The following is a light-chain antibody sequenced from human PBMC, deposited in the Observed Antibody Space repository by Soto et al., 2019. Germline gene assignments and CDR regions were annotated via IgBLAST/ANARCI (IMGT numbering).Light chain of an antibody. Sequence: DIQMTQSPSSLSAYVGDRVTITCRASLRISSDLNWYQQKPGKAPKVLIFVASSLQSGVPSRFSVSGSGTEFTLTISSLQREDSATYYCQQSYTTPRTFGQGTKLEIK. V-gene: IGKV1-39*01. J-gene: IGKJ2*01. CDR1: LRISSD. CDR3: QQSYTTPRT. CDR2: VAS.